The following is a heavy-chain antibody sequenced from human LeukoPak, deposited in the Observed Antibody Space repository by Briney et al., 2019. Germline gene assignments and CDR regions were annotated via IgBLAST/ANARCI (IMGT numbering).Heavy chain of an antibody. CDR1: GFTFCTKY. CDR3: ARAEDCSSTSCSPGYYGMYV. J-gene: IGHJ6*02. D-gene: IGHD2-2*01. CDR2: IHSVGST. V-gene: IGHV3-66*01. Sequence: GGSLRISCAASGFTFCTKYMSGVRQARGKGLEWVTDIHSVGSTSYANSIKGTFTISRDNSKNTLYLQMTSLRAEHTAVYYCARAEDCSSTSCSPGYYGMYVWGQGTTVTVSS.